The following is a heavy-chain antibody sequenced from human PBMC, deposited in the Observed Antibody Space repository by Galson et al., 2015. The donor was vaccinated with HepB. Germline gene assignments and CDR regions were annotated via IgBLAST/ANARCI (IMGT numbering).Heavy chain of an antibody. Sequence: TLSLTCTVSGGSISSYYWSWIRQPPGKGLEWIGYIYYSGSTNYNPSLKSRVTISVDTSKNQFSLKLSSVTAADTAVYYCARDMGAGNYDYWGQGTLVTVSS. D-gene: IGHD1-7*01. J-gene: IGHJ4*02. CDR1: GGSISSYY. CDR3: ARDMGAGNYDY. V-gene: IGHV4-59*01. CDR2: IYYSGST.